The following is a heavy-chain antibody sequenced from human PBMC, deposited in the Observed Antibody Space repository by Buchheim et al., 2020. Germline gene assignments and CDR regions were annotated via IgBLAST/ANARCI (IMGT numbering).Heavy chain of an antibody. CDR1: GFTFDDYT. J-gene: IGHJ4*02. CDR3: AKDRGSSGWSFDF. CDR2: ITFGGTVK. V-gene: IGHV3-23*01. Sequence: EVHLLESGGGIIQPGGSLRLSCAASGFTFDDYTMSWVRQAPGKGLEWVSSITFGGTVKYYADSVKGRFTVSRDNSKNMLYLQMNSLTVGDTALYYCAKDRGSSGWSFDFWGRGAL. D-gene: IGHD6-19*01.